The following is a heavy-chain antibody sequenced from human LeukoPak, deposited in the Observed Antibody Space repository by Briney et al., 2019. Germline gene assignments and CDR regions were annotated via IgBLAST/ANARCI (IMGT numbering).Heavy chain of an antibody. CDR2: ISYDGSNK. D-gene: IGHD5-18*01. Sequence: PGRSLRLSCAASGFTFSTYAMHWVRQAPGKGLEWVAVISYDGSNKYYADSVKGRFTISRDNSKNRLYLQMNSLRPEDTAVYFCARDPVETSLVTSSYIDVWGKGTTVIISS. CDR1: GFTFSTYA. J-gene: IGHJ6*03. CDR3: ARDPVETSLVTSSYIDV. V-gene: IGHV3-30*04.